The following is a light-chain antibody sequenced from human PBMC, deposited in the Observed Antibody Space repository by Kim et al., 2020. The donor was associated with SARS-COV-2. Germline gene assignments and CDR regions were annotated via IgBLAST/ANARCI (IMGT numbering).Light chain of an antibody. CDR3: QSYDSSLRGV. CDR1: SSNIGAGYD. J-gene: IGLJ3*02. Sequence: QSVLTRPPSVSGAPGQRVTISCTGSSSNIGAGYDVHWYQQLPGTAPKLLIYGNSNRPSGVPDRFSGSKSGTSASLAITGLQAEDEADYYCQSYDSSLRGVFGGGTQLTVL. V-gene: IGLV1-40*01. CDR2: GNS.